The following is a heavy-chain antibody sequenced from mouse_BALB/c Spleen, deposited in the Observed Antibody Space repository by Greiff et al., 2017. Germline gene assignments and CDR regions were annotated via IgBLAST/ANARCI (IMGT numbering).Heavy chain of an antibody. CDR1: GFTFSSFG. CDR2: ISSGSSTI. V-gene: IGHV5-17*02. Sequence: EVKLQESGGGLVQPGGSRKLSCAASGFTFSSFGMHWVRQAPEKGLEWVAYISSGSSTIYYADTVKGRFTISRDNPKNTLFLQMTSLRSEDTAMYYCASTKPLVAYWGQGTLVTVSA. J-gene: IGHJ3*01. CDR3: ASTKPLVAY.